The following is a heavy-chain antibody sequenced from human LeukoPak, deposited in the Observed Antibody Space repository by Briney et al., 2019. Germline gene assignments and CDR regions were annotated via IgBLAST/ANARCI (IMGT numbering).Heavy chain of an antibody. J-gene: IGHJ6*04. CDR3: AKATAAYYYYGMDV. V-gene: IGHV3-30*18. CDR1: GFTFSSYG. Sequence: GASLRLSCAASGFTFSSYGMHWVRQAPGKGLEWVAVISYDGSNKYYADSVKGRFTISRDNSKNTLYLQMNSLRAEDTAVYYCAKATAAYYYYGMDVWGKGTTVTVSS. D-gene: IGHD2-2*01. CDR2: ISYDGSNK.